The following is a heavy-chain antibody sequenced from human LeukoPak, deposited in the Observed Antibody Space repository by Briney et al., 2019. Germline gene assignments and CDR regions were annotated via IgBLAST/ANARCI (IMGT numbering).Heavy chain of an antibody. CDR1: GFFFSDFD. Sequence: GGSLRLSCAASGFFFSDFDMSWVRQAPGKGLEWVSAISHSGRSTYYADSVKGRFTISRDNAKNSLYLQMNSLRAEDTAVYYCARDTYRFDDYWGQGTLVTVSS. V-gene: IGHV3-23*01. J-gene: IGHJ4*02. CDR2: ISHSGRST. CDR3: ARDTYRFDDY.